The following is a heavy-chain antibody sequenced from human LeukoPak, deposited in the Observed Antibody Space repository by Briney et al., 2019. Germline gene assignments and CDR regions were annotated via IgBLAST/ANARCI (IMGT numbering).Heavy chain of an antibody. Sequence: GGSLRLSCAASGFTVSSNYMSWVRQAPGKGLEWVSVIYSGGSTYYADSVKGRFTTSRDNSKNTLYLQMNSLRAEDTAVYYCARDDSRDFFDFWGQGTLVTVSS. CDR2: IYSGGST. V-gene: IGHV3-53*01. CDR3: ARDDSRDFFDF. D-gene: IGHD6-13*01. J-gene: IGHJ4*02. CDR1: GFTVSSNY.